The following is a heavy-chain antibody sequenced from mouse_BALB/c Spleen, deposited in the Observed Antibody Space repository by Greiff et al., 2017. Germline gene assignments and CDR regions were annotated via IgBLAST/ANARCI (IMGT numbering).Heavy chain of an antibody. D-gene: IGHD1-1*01. Sequence: EVQLQQSGGGLVKPGGSLKLSCAASGFTFSDYYMYWVRQTPEKRLEWVATISDGGSYTYYPDSVKGRFTISRDNAKNNLYLQMSSLKSEDTAMYYCARGYYGSSPYFDDWGQGTTLTVSS. CDR3: ARGYYGSSPYFDD. CDR2: ISDGGSYT. CDR1: GFTFSDYY. V-gene: IGHV5-4*02. J-gene: IGHJ2*01.